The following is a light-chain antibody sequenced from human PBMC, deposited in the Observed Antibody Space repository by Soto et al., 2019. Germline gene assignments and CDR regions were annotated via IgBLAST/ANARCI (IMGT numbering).Light chain of an antibody. CDR3: SSYTSSSTLSYV. J-gene: IGLJ1*01. V-gene: IGLV2-14*01. CDR2: EVS. Sequence: ALTQPASVSGSPGQSITISCPGTSSDVGGYNYVSWYQQHPGKAPKLMIYEVSNRPSGVSNRFSGSKSGNTASLTISGLQAEDEADYYCSSYTSSSTLSYVFGTGTKVTVL. CDR1: SSDVGGYNY.